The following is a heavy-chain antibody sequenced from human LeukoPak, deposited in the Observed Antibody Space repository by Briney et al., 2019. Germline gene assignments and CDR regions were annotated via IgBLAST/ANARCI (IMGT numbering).Heavy chain of an antibody. Sequence: SETLSLTCNVYGESFTDFNWTWIRQPPGKGLEWIGEINHRGSTNYNPSLKSRVTISLDTSKKQLSLKVNSVTAADTAVYYCARDTTMIVVPTANDAFDIWGQGTMVTVSS. CDR2: INHRGST. J-gene: IGHJ3*02. V-gene: IGHV4-34*01. CDR3: ARDTTMIVVPTANDAFDI. CDR1: GESFTDFN. D-gene: IGHD3-22*01.